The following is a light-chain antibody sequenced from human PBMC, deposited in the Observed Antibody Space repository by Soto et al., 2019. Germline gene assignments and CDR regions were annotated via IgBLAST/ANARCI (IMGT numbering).Light chain of an antibody. CDR3: QKYNSAPLT. CDR1: QGIAPY. V-gene: IGKV1-27*01. CDR2: ATS. J-gene: IGKJ4*01. Sequence: DVQMTQSPSSLSAFVGDRVTITCRASQGIAPYLAWFQQKPGKVPKLLIYATSTLQSGVPSRFSGSGSGTDVTLTISSLQHEDVGTYYCQKYNSAPLTFGGGTKVEIK.